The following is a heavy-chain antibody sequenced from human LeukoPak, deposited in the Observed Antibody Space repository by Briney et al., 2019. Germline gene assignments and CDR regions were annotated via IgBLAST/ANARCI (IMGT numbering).Heavy chain of an antibody. CDR2: VYYRGAT. CDR3: AGVFSGRRPFEL. Sequence: SETLSLTCTLSGDSITSYYWIWIRQPPGKGLEWIGYVYYRGATNYNPSLKTRVTTSIDTSKKQFSLKLSSVTAADTAVYFCAGVFSGRRPFELWGKGTPVTVSS. J-gene: IGHJ4*02. CDR1: GDSITSYY. D-gene: IGHD3-10*01. V-gene: IGHV4-59*01.